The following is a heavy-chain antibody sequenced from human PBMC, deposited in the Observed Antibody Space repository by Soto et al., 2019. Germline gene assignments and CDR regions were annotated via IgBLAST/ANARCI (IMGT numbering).Heavy chain of an antibody. CDR3: GTSCRAGEDYGMDV. D-gene: IGHD3-10*01. Sequence: GGSLRLSCAASGFTFSSYAMSWVRQAPGKGLEWVSAISGSGGSKYYAVSVKGRFTISRDNSKNTLYLQMNSLRAEDRAVYYCGTSCRAGEDYGMDVWGQGTTVTVSS. V-gene: IGHV3-23*01. CDR2: ISGSGGSK. CDR1: GFTFSSYA. J-gene: IGHJ6*02.